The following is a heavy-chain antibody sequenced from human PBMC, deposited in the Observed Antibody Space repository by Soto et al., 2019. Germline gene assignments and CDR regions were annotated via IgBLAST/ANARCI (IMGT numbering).Heavy chain of an antibody. CDR1: GYTFTSYA. V-gene: IGHV1-3*01. J-gene: IGHJ5*02. D-gene: IGHD1-26*01. CDR2: INAGNGNT. Sequence: ASVKVSCKASGYTFTSYAMHWVRQAPGQRLEWMGWINAGNGNTKYSQKFQGRVTITRDTSASTAYMELRSLRSDDTAVYYCARVAVGATSGFDPWGQGTLVTVSS. CDR3: ARVAVGATSGFDP.